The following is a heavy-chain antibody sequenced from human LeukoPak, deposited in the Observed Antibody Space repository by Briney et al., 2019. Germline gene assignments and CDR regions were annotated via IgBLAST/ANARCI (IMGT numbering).Heavy chain of an antibody. CDR3: ARESQEYATPFDY. D-gene: IGHD2-15*01. V-gene: IGHV3-30*04. CDR2: VGGDEKTI. J-gene: IGHJ4*02. Sequence: GGPLRLSCVASGLTLAGHSMHWVRQAPGKGLEWVAVVGGDEKTIFYADSLRGRFTISRDNSENTVYMQMNSLRDEDTAVYYCARESQEYATPFDYWGQGSLVTVSS. CDR1: GLTLAGHS.